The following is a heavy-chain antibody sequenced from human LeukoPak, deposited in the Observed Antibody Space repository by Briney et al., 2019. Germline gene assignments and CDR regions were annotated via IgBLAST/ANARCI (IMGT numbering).Heavy chain of an antibody. J-gene: IGHJ4*02. CDR1: GFTFSSFA. Sequence: PGGSLRLSCAASGFTFSSFAMYWVRQAPGKGLEWVAFISYDGSNKYYADSVKGRFTISRDNSKNTLYLQMNSLRAEDTAVYYCAKPGQTYDYDRRQYYFDYWGQGTLVTVSS. D-gene: IGHD3-22*01. CDR3: AKPGQTYDYDRRQYYFDY. CDR2: ISYDGSNK. V-gene: IGHV3-30*04.